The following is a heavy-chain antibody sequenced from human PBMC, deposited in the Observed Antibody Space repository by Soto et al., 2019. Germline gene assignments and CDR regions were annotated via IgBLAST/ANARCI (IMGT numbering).Heavy chain of an antibody. J-gene: IGHJ3*02. V-gene: IGHV1-3*01. CDR2: INPDNGNT. CDR1: GYTFTRYT. Sequence: ASVKVSCKASGYTFTRYTMNWVRQAPGQRLDWMGWINPDNGNTKSSQKFQDRVIITRDTSASTAYMDLSSLRSEDTAVYYCARDGLRITMIVVVSDDAFDIWGQGTMVTVSS. CDR3: ARDGLRITMIVVVSDDAFDI. D-gene: IGHD3-22*01.